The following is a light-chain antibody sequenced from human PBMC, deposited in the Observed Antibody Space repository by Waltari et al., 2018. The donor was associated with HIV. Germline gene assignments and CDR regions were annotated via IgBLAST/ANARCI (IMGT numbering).Light chain of an antibody. J-gene: IGKJ2*01. Sequence: EIVLTQSPPTLSLSPGERATLSCRASQSVSIYLAWYQQKPGQPPRLLIYDASNRATAIPARFSGSGSGTDFTLTISSLEPEDFAVYYCQQRSRWPPAYTFGQGTKLEIK. CDR1: QSVSIY. CDR3: QQRSRWPPAYT. CDR2: DAS. V-gene: IGKV3-11*01.